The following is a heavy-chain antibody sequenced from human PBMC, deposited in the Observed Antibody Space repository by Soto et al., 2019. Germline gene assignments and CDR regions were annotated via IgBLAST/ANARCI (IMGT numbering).Heavy chain of an antibody. D-gene: IGHD3-22*01. Sequence: SETLSLTCTVSGGSIGSSSYYWGWLRQPPGKGLEWIGYIYYSGSTNYNPSLKSRVTISVDTSKNQFSLKLSSLRSEDTAVYYCARGYYYDSKRGAFDIWGQGTMVTVSS. CDR2: IYYSGST. CDR1: GGSIGSSSYY. CDR3: ARGYYYDSKRGAFDI. J-gene: IGHJ3*02. V-gene: IGHV4-61*05.